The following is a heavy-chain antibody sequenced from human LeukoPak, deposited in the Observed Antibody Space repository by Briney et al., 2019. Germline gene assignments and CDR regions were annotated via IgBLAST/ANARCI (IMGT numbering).Heavy chain of an antibody. CDR3: ARDMDEGGKDY. Sequence: ASVKVSCKASGGTFSSYAISWVRQAPGQGLEWMGGIIPIFGTANYAQKFQGRVTITADKSTSTAYMELSSLRSEDTAVYYCARDMDEGGKDYWGQGTLVTVSS. CDR1: GGTFSSYA. D-gene: IGHD4-23*01. CDR2: IIPIFGTA. V-gene: IGHV1-69*06. J-gene: IGHJ4*02.